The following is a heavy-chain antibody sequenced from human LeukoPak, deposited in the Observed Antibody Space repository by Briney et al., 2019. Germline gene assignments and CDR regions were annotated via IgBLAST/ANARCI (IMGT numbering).Heavy chain of an antibody. V-gene: IGHV4-38-2*02. D-gene: IGHD3-9*01. CDR2: IYHSGTT. Sequence: SETLSLTCTVSGYSISSGNFWGWIRQPPGKGLEWIGSIYHSGTTYYNPSLKSRVTISVDTSKNHFSLNLSSVTAADTAVYYCARDSIWRSPSDAFDIWGQGTMVTVSS. J-gene: IGHJ3*02. CDR3: ARDSIWRSPSDAFDI. CDR1: GYSISSGNF.